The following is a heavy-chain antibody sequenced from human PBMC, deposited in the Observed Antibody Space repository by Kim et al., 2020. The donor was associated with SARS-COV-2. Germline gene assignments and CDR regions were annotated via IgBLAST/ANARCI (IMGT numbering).Heavy chain of an antibody. V-gene: IGHV4-34*01. CDR2: ST. J-gene: IGHJ4*02. Sequence: STNCNPTPGSRVTVSVDTSKYQFSLELTAVTAADTAVYYCARIEVVYFDYWGQGTLVTVSS. CDR3: ARIEVVYFDY. D-gene: IGHD2-21*01.